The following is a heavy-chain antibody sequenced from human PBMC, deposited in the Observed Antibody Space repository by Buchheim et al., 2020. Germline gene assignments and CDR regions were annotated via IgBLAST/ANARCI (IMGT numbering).Heavy chain of an antibody. CDR2: INHSGST. V-gene: IGHV4-34*01. J-gene: IGHJ4*02. CDR1: GGSFSGYY. D-gene: IGHD1-26*01. CDR3: AREVGATRDY. Sequence: QVQLQESDPGLVKPSETLSLTCAVYGGSFSGYYWSWIRQPPGKGLEWIGEINHSGSTNYNPSLKSRVTISVDTSKNQFSLKLSSVTAADTAVYYCAREVGATRDYWGQGTL.